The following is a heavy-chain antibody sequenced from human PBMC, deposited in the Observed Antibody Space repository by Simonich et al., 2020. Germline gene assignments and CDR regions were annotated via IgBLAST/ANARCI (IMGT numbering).Heavy chain of an antibody. D-gene: IGHD7-27*01. Sequence: QVQLVQSGAEVTKPGASVKVSCKASGYTFTGYYMHWVRQAPGQGLEWKGWINPNRGGTNNSQKFQGRVTMTRDTSISTAYMELSRLRSDDTAVYYCARGALTGDYYYMDVWGKGTTVTVSS. J-gene: IGHJ6*03. CDR3: ARGALTGDYYYMDV. V-gene: IGHV1-2*02. CDR2: INPNRGGT. CDR1: GYTFTGYY.